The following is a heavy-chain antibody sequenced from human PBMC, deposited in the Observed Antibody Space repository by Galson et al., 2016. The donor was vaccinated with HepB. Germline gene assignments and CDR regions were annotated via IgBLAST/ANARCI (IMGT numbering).Heavy chain of an antibody. V-gene: IGHV3-53*01. CDR2: IYSAGDT. Sequence: SLRLSCAASGFIFSTYGMHWVRQPPGKMLEWVSIIYSAGDTYYADSVKGRFTVSRDDSKNILYLQMNSLRPEDTAVYYCARDTDSGSRADWWGQGTLVTVSS. D-gene: IGHD6-25*01. CDR1: GFIFSTYG. J-gene: IGHJ4*02. CDR3: ARDTDSGSRADW.